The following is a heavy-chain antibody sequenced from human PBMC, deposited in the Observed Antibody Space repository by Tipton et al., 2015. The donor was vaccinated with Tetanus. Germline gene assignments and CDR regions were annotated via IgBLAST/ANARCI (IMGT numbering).Heavy chain of an antibody. CDR2: TSSGSTYI. D-gene: IGHD3-22*01. J-gene: IGHJ6*02. V-gene: IGHV3-21*01. Sequence: SLRLSCAASGFSFRSYGMHWVRQAPGKGLEWVSSTSSGSTYIYYADSVKGRFTISRDNAKNSLYLLMDSLRAEDTAVYYCARDQIVEQATRDHDYGVDVWGQGTTVTVSS. CDR3: ARDQIVEQATRDHDYGVDV. CDR1: GFSFRSYG.